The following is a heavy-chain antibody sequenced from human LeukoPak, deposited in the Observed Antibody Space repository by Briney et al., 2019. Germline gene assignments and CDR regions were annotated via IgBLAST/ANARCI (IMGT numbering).Heavy chain of an antibody. Sequence: GGSLRLSCAASGFSFSGSTIHWVRQASGKGLEWVGRIRTKGNNYATAYAASVRGGFTISRDDSKNTAFLQMNSLKTEDTAMYYWTRHADDTSNWGQGTLVTVSS. V-gene: IGHV3-73*01. CDR1: GFSFSGST. CDR2: IRTKGNNYAT. J-gene: IGHJ4*02. D-gene: IGHD3-22*01. CDR3: TRHADDTSN.